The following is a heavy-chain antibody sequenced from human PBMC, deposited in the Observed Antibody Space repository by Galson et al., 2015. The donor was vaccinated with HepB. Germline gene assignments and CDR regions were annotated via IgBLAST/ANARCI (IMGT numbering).Heavy chain of an antibody. CDR2: IKQDGSEK. Sequence: SLRLSCAASGFTVSSNYMSWVRQAPGKGLEWVANIKQDGSEKYYVDSVKGRFTISRDNAKNSLYLQMNSLRAEDTAVYYCARVIGGSYYYYYGMDVWGQGTTVTVSS. V-gene: IGHV3-7*03. J-gene: IGHJ6*02. CDR3: ARVIGGSYYYYYGMDV. CDR1: GFTVSSNY. D-gene: IGHD1-26*01.